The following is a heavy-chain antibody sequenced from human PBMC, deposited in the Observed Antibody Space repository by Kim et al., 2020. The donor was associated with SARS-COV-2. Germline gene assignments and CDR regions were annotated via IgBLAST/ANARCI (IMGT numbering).Heavy chain of an antibody. Sequence: LKSRVTISVDTSKNQFSLKLSSVTAADTAVYYCASSGRHVPGYSSGFLDYWGQGTLVTVSS. V-gene: IGHV4-34*01. D-gene: IGHD6-19*01. CDR3: ASSGRHVPGYSSGFLDY. J-gene: IGHJ4*02.